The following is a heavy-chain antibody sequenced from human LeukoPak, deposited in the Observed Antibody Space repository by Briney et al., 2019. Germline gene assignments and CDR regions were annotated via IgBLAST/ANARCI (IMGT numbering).Heavy chain of an antibody. Sequence: PSETLSLTCTVSGGSISSGDYYWSWIRQPPGKGLEWIGCIYYSGSTNYNPSLKSRVTISVDTSKNQFSLKLSSVTAADTAVYYCARGYSGYDLFYYYYYGMDVWGQGTTVTVSS. CDR3: ARGYSGYDLFYYYYYGMDV. CDR1: GGSISSGDYY. J-gene: IGHJ6*02. CDR2: IYYSGST. V-gene: IGHV4-30-4*01. D-gene: IGHD5-12*01.